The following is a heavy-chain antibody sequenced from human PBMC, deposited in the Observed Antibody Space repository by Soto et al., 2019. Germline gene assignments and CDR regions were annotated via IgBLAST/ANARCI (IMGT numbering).Heavy chain of an antibody. CDR2: IYYSGST. Sequence: QLQLQESGPGLVKPSETLSLTCTVSGGSITSSSYYWGWIRPPPGNGLARIGSIYYSGSTYYNPSLRSRVTMSVDTSKNQFSLKLSSVTAADTAVYYCASFVDTAMVTARFDYWGQGTLVTVSS. CDR3: ASFVDTAMVTARFDY. J-gene: IGHJ4*02. D-gene: IGHD5-18*01. V-gene: IGHV4-39*01. CDR1: GGSITSSSYY.